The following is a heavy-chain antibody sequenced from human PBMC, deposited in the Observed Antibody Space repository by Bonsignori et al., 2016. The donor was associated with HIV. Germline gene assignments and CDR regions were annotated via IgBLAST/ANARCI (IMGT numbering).Heavy chain of an antibody. D-gene: IGHD4-23*01. CDR2: ITSSSSTI. J-gene: IGHJ4*02. CDR3: ASGGGDY. Sequence: WIRQPPGKGLEWVSYITSSSSTIYYADSVKGRFTISRDNAKNSLYLQMNSLRDGDTAVYYCASGGGDYWGQGTLVTVSS. V-gene: IGHV3-48*02.